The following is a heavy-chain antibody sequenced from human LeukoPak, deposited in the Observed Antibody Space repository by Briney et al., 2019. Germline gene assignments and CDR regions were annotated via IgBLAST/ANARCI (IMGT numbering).Heavy chain of an antibody. D-gene: IGHD3-22*01. J-gene: IGHJ6*02. V-gene: IGHV1-18*01. Sequence: ASVKVSCTASGYNFISYAFSWLRQAPGQGLEWIGWISAHNGNTNYAPKFQGRVTMTKETSMRTVYMELTSLTSDDTAVYYCAREFYDSDGYSYPYYGMDVWGQGTTVTVSS. CDR3: AREFYDSDGYSYPYYGMDV. CDR2: ISAHNGNT. CDR1: GYNFISYA.